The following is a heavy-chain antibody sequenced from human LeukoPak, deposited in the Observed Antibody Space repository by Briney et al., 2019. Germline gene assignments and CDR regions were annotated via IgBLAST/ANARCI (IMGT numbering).Heavy chain of an antibody. D-gene: IGHD3-10*01. Sequence: QSGGSLRLSCAASGFTFDDYAMHWVRHAPGKGLEWVSGISWNSGSIGYADSVKGRFTISRDNAKNSLYLQMNSLRAEDTALYYCAKAITPYYYGSGSPNFDYWGQGTLVTVSS. J-gene: IGHJ4*02. CDR3: AKAITPYYYGSGSPNFDY. CDR1: GFTFDDYA. V-gene: IGHV3-9*01. CDR2: ISWNSGSI.